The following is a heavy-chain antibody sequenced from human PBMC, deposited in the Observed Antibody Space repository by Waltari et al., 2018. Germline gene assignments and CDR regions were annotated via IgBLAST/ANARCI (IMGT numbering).Heavy chain of an antibody. J-gene: IGHJ6*02. CDR3: ARVILGATDDYSYAMDV. Sequence: QVQLQESGPGLVKPSGTLSLTCVHTGGLISRSNGWHRVRQHPGKGLEWIGEIDHNGNTNYNPSLKSRVTISVDKSKNQFSLKLRSVTAADTAVYYCARVILGATDDYSYAMDVWGQGITVTVSS. D-gene: IGHD1-26*01. V-gene: IGHV4-4*02. CDR2: IDHNGNT. CDR1: GGLISRSNG.